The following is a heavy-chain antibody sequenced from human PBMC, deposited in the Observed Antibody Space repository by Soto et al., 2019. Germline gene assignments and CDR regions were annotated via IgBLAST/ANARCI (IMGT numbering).Heavy chain of an antibody. J-gene: IGHJ4*02. CDR2: IKSKTDGGTT. Sequence: GGSLRLSCAASGFTFSNAWMSWVRQAPGKGLEWVGRIKSKTDGGTTDYAAPVKGRFTISRDDSKNTLYLQMNSLKTEDTAVYYCCPTMVRGVLFDYWGQGPLVTVSS. V-gene: IGHV3-15*01. CDR3: CPTMVRGVLFDY. CDR1: GFTFSNAW. D-gene: IGHD3-10*01.